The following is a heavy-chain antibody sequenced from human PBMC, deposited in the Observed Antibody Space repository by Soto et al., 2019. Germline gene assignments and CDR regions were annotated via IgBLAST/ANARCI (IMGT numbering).Heavy chain of an antibody. J-gene: IGHJ4*02. CDR2: ISYDGSNK. CDR3: AGGIEGSGYADY. CDR1: GFTFSSYA. D-gene: IGHD3-22*01. V-gene: IGHV3-30-3*01. Sequence: GGSLRLSCAASGFTFSSYAMHWVRQAPGKGLEWVAVISYDGSNKYYADSVKGRFTISRDNSKNTLYLQMNSLRAEDTAVYYCAGGIEGSGYADYWGQGTLVTVSS.